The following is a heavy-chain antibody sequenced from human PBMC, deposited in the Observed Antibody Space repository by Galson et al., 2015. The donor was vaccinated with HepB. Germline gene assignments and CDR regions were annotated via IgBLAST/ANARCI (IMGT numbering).Heavy chain of an antibody. J-gene: IGHJ4*02. D-gene: IGHD3-22*01. CDR1: GYTFTSYG. CDR3: ARAGSSDYYLTPAYPDY. Sequence: SVKVSCKASGYTFTSYGISWVRQAPGQGLEWMGWISAYNGNTNYAQKLQGRVTLTTDTSTSTAYMELRSLRSDDTAVYYCARAGSSDYYLTPAYPDYWGQGTLVTVSS. CDR2: ISAYNGNT. V-gene: IGHV1-18*01.